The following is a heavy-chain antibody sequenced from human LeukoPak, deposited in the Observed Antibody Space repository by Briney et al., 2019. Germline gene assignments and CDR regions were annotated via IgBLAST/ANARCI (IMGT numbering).Heavy chain of an antibody. V-gene: IGHV4-38-2*01. CDR3: ARLYYGGITYYYYYMDV. Sequence: SETLSLTCDVSGHSISFGYYWGWIRQSPGKGLEWIGSIYHSGSTYYNPSLKSRVTISVDTSKNQFSLKLSSVTAADTAVYYCARLYYGGITYYYYYMDVWGKGTTVTVSS. J-gene: IGHJ6*03. CDR1: GHSISFGYY. D-gene: IGHD4-23*01. CDR2: IYHSGST.